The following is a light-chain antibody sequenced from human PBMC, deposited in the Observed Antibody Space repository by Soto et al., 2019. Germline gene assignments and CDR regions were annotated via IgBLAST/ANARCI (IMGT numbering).Light chain of an antibody. CDR3: QPFHFLGT. V-gene: IGKV3-15*01. Sequence: MAQSPATLPVSHGEGTTLSCRARQFVISKLARYQQKPGQAPRRLIYGAATRAAGIPARFSGSGSRNEISLSVSSMQAEELAFYDSQPFHFLGTFGQGTKLEIK. CDR1: QFVISK. J-gene: IGKJ1*01. CDR2: GAA.